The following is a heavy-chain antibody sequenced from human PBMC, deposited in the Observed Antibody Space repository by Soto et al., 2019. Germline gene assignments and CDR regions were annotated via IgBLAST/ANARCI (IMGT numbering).Heavy chain of an antibody. J-gene: IGHJ4*02. CDR2: ISGSGSTI. CDR1: GFTFSYYS. Sequence: VQLVESGGGLVQPGGSLRLSCAASGFTFSYYSMNWVRQAPGRGLEWISHISGSGSTIHYADSVKGRFTISRDNAKNSLFLQMNSLRDEDTAVYYCARDHWVDYWGQGTLVTVSS. V-gene: IGHV3-48*02. CDR3: ARDHWVDY. D-gene: IGHD7-27*01.